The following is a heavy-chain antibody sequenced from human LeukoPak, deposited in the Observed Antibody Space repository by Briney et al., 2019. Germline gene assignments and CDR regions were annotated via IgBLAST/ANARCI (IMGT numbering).Heavy chain of an antibody. Sequence: GASVKVSCKASGYTFTSYDINWVRQATGQGLEWMGWMNPSSGNTGYAQKFQGRVTMTRNTSISTAYMELSSLRSEDTAVYYCARDLMTTVTSSFDYWGQGTLVTVSS. V-gene: IGHV1-8*01. J-gene: IGHJ4*02. D-gene: IGHD4-11*01. CDR2: MNPSSGNT. CDR3: ARDLMTTVTSSFDY. CDR1: GYTFTSYD.